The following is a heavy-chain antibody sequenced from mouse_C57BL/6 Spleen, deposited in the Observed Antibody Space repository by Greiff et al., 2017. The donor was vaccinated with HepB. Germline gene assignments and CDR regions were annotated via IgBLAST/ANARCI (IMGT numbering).Heavy chain of an antibody. CDR3: ARSEGNFYFDY. CDR2: INPNNGGT. J-gene: IGHJ2*01. Sequence: EVQLQQSGPELVKPGASVKISCKASGYTFTDYYMNWVKQSHGKSLEWIGDINPNNGGTSYNQKFKGKATLTVDKSSSTAYMELRSLTSEDSAVYYCARSEGNFYFDYWGQGTTLTVSS. V-gene: IGHV1-26*01. CDR1: GYTFTDYY. D-gene: IGHD2-1*01.